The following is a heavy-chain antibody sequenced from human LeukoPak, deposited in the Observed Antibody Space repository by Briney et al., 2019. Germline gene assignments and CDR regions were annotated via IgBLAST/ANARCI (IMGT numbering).Heavy chain of an antibody. Sequence: SETLSLTCTVSGGSISGSSYYWGWIRQPPGKGLEWIGNIYYSGTTYYNPSLKSRVSIFADTSKNQFSLSLSSVTAADMAVYYCARHVDDYDSGSFFMDVWGKGTTVTISS. CDR1: GGSISGSSYY. J-gene: IGHJ6*03. V-gene: IGHV4-39*01. CDR3: ARHVDDYDSGSFFMDV. D-gene: IGHD3-10*01. CDR2: IYYSGTT.